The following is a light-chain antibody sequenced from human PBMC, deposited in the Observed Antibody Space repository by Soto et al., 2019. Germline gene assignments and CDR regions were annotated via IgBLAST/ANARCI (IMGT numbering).Light chain of an antibody. Sequence: QSVLTQPRSVSGSPGQSVTISCTGTSSDVGRYDYVSWYQQHPGKAPKLMIYDVSQRPSGVPDRFSASKSGNTASLTISGLQAEDEADYYCCSYAGRDKVFGGGTKVTVL. CDR3: CSYAGRDKV. CDR2: DVS. CDR1: SSDVGRYDY. J-gene: IGLJ3*02. V-gene: IGLV2-11*01.